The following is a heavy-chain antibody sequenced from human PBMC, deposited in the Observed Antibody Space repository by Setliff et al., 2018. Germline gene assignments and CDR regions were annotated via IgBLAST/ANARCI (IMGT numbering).Heavy chain of an antibody. CDR1: GYSISSGNY. J-gene: IGHJ4*02. V-gene: IGHV4-38-2*01. CDR2: ISHSGSA. CDR3: ATDSSDYDFWSGYSRPFGY. Sequence: SETLSLTCAVSGYSISSGNYWGWIRQPPGKGLEWIGSISHSGSAYYNPSLKSRVTISVDTSKNQFSLKLSSVTAADTAVYYCATDSSDYDFWSGYSRPFGYWGQGTLVTVSS. D-gene: IGHD3-3*01.